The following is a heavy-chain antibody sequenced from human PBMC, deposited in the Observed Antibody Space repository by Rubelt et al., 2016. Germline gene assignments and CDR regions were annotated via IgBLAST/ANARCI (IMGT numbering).Heavy chain of an antibody. V-gene: IGHV4-59*01. Sequence: QVQLQESGPGLVKPSETLSLTCTVSGGSISSYYWSWIRQPPGKGLEWIGYIYYSGSTNYNPSLKSRVTISVDTSKNQFSLKLSSVTAADTAVYYCASVPKAARWFDPWGQGTLVTVSS. J-gene: IGHJ5*02. CDR2: IYYSGST. CDR1: GGSISSYY. CDR3: ASVPKAARWFDP. D-gene: IGHD6-6*01.